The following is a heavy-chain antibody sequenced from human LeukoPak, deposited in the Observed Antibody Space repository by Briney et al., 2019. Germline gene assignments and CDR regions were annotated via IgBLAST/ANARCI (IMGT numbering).Heavy chain of an antibody. D-gene: IGHD1-26*01. J-gene: IGHJ4*02. CDR1: GLTFSNFA. CDR2: ISGSGGST. V-gene: IGHV3-23*01. CDR3: AKDPKIVGALDY. Sequence: GGSLRLSCAASGLTFSNFAMAWVRQVPGKGPEWVSAISGSGGSTYYADSVKGRFTISRDNSKNTPYLQMNSLRAEDTAVYYCAKDPKIVGALDYWGQGTLVTVSS.